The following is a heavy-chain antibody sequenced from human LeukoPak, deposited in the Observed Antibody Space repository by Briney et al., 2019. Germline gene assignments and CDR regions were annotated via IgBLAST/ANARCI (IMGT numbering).Heavy chain of an antibody. J-gene: IGHJ6*02. CDR1: GYTFTSYD. D-gene: IGHD1-20*01. V-gene: IGHV1-8*01. Sequence: ASVKVSCKASGYTFTSYDINWVRQATGQGLEWMGWTNPNSGNTGYAQKFQGKVTMTRNTSISTAYMELSSLRSEDTAVYYCARKGITGNYYYYGMDVWGQGTTVTVSS. CDR3: ARKGITGNYYYYGMDV. CDR2: TNPNSGNT.